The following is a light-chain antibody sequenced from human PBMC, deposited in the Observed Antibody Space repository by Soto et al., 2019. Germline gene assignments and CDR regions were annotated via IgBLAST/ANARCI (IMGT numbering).Light chain of an antibody. J-gene: IGLJ1*01. Sequence: QSVLTQPASVSGSPGQSITISCTGTSSDVGGYNYVSWYQQHPGKAPKLMIYAVSNRPPGVSNRFSGSKSGNTATLTISGLQAEDEAAYYCCSYTVSGTYVFGTGTKVTVL. CDR3: CSYTVSGTYV. CDR1: SSDVGGYNY. V-gene: IGLV2-14*01. CDR2: AVS.